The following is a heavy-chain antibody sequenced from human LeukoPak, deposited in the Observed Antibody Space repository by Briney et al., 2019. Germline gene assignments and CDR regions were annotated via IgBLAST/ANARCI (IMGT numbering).Heavy chain of an antibody. CDR2: ISYDGSNK. J-gene: IGHJ6*03. Sequence: PGGSLRLSCAASGFTFSNYAMHWVRQAPGKALEWVAVISYDGSNKFYADSVKGRFTISRDNSKNTLHLQMNSLRAEDTAVYYCARSLATSYYYMDVWGKGTTVTVSS. V-gene: IGHV3-30*04. CDR3: ARSLATSYYYMDV. D-gene: IGHD5-12*01. CDR1: GFTFSNYA.